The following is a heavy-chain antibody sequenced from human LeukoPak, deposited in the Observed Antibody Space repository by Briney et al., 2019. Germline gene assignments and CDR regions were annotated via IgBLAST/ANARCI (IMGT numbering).Heavy chain of an antibody. CDR2: IRSKTYGATT. V-gene: IGHV3-49*03. Sequence: GGSLRLSCTASGFTFGNYGMSWFRQAPGKGLEWVGFIRSKTYGATTEYAASVKGRFTISRDDSKSIAYLQMNSLKTEDTAVYYCASLRGVVDYWGQGTLVTVSS. D-gene: IGHD3-10*01. CDR1: GFTFGNYG. J-gene: IGHJ4*02. CDR3: ASLRGVVDY.